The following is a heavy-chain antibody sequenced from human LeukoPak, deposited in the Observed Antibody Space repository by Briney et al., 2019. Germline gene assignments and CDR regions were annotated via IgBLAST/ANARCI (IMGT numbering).Heavy chain of an antibody. Sequence: GGSLRLSCTVSGITLSNYGMSWVRQAPGKELEWVAGISDSGGRTNYADSVKGRFTISRDNPKNTLYLQMNSLRAEDTAVYFCAKRGVVIRVILVGFHKEAYYFDSWGQGALVTVSS. CDR1: GITLSNYG. V-gene: IGHV3-23*01. CDR2: ISDSGGRT. J-gene: IGHJ4*02. CDR3: AKRGVVIRVILVGFHKEAYYFDS. D-gene: IGHD3-22*01.